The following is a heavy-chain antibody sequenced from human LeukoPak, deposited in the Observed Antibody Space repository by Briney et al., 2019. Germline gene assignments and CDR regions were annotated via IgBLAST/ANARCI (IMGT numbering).Heavy chain of an antibody. J-gene: IGHJ5*02. CDR3: AKGEVVEKNRSWFDP. CDR1: GFTFSSYA. Sequence: GGSLRLSCAASGFTFSSYAMSWVRQAPGKGLEWVSAISGSGGRTYYADSVKGRFTISRDNSKNKLYLQMNSLRAEDTALYYCAKGEVVEKNRSWFDPWGQGTLVTVSS. CDR2: ISGSGGRT. V-gene: IGHV3-23*01. D-gene: IGHD2-15*01.